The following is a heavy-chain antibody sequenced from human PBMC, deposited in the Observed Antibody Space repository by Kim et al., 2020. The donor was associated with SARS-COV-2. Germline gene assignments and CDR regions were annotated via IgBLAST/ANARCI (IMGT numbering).Heavy chain of an antibody. CDR3: AREIAAAGSNWFDP. CDR1: GFTFSSYW. D-gene: IGHD6-13*01. Sequence: GGSLRLSCAAFGFTFSSYWMSWVRQAPGKGLEWVANIKQDGSEKYYVDSVKGRFTISRDNAKNSLYLQMNSLRAEDTAVYYCAREIAAAGSNWFDPWGQGTLVTVSS. V-gene: IGHV3-7*01. CDR2: IKQDGSEK. J-gene: IGHJ5*02.